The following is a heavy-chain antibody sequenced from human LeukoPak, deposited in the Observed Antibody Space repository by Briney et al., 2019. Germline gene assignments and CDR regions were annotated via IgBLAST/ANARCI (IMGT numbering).Heavy chain of an antibody. V-gene: IGHV3-48*04. CDR1: GFTFSSYG. CDR3: ARETDSSLFDY. CDR2: ISSTGSTI. Sequence: QPGGSPRLSCAASGFTFSSYGMHWVRQAPGKGLEWVSYISSTGSTIYYADSVKGRFTVSRDNANNSLYLQMNSLRAEDTAVYYCARETDSSLFDYWGQGTLVTVSS. J-gene: IGHJ4*02. D-gene: IGHD3-22*01.